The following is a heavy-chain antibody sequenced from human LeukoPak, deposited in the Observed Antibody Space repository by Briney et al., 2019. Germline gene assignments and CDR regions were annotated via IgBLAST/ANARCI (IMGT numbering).Heavy chain of an antibody. CDR1: GDSFSSNSAA. V-gene: IGHV6-1*01. CDR2: TYYRSKWYN. J-gene: IGHJ5*02. CDR3: ARDLDCSSTSCYSNWFDP. D-gene: IGHD2-2*02. Sequence: SQTLSLTCAISGDSFSSNSAAWNWIRQSPSRGLEWLGRTYYRSKWYNDYAVSVKSRITINPDTSKNQFSLQLNSVTPEDTAVYYCARDLDCSSTSCYSNWFDPWGQGTLVTVSS.